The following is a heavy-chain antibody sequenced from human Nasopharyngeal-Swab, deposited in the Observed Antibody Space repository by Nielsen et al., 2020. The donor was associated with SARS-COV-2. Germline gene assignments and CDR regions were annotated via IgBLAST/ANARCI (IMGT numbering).Heavy chain of an antibody. V-gene: IGHV4-39*01. CDR1: GGSISSSSYY. CDR2: FYYSGST. D-gene: IGHD2-15*01. J-gene: IGHJ3*02. Sequence: SETLSLTCIVSGGSISSSSYYWGWIRQPPGKGLEWIGSFYYSGSTYYNPSLKSRVTISVDTSKNQFSLKLSSVTAADTAVYYCAGRYCSGGSCSGVQEGDVFDIWGPGTMVTVSS. CDR3: AGRYCSGGSCSGVQEGDVFDI.